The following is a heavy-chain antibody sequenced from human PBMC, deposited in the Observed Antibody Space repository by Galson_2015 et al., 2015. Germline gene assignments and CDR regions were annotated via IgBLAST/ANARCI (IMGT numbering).Heavy chain of an antibody. J-gene: IGHJ5*02. CDR2: INAGNGNT. Sequence: SVKVSCKASGYTFTSYAMHWVRQAPGQRLEWMGWINAGNGNTKYSQKFQGRVTITRDTSASTAYMKLSSLRSEDTAVYYCARVRYNWNDIGWFDPWGQGTLVTVSS. D-gene: IGHD1-1*01. CDR3: ARVRYNWNDIGWFDP. V-gene: IGHV1-3*01. CDR1: GYTFTSYA.